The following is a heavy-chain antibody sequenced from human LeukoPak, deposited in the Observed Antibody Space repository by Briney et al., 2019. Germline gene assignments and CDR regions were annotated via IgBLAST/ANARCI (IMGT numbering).Heavy chain of an antibody. CDR2: INPLSGST. Sequence: AASVKVSCKTSGYTFTSFFIHWLRQAPGQRLEWMGIINPLSGSTTYARNLQGRVTMTSDTSTSTVYVELSSLRSEDTAVYYCGRSVAFREIPRDFWGQGTLVTVSS. V-gene: IGHV1-46*04. D-gene: IGHD2-21*01. CDR1: GYTFTSFF. J-gene: IGHJ4*02. CDR3: GRSVAFREIPRDF.